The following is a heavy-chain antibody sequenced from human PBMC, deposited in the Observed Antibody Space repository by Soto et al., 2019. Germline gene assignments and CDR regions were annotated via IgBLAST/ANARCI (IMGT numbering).Heavy chain of an antibody. Sequence: PSETLSLTCTVSGASITNHYWSWIRQPPGKGPEWIGFVYHSGTTNYNPSLESRVTISVDTSKSQVVLTMTNMDPVDTATYYCARIPLPMVTSWYDYWGQGTLVTVSS. CDR1: GASITNHY. V-gene: IGHV4-59*11. D-gene: IGHD5-18*01. CDR3: ARIPLPMVTSWYDY. J-gene: IGHJ4*02. CDR2: VYHSGTT.